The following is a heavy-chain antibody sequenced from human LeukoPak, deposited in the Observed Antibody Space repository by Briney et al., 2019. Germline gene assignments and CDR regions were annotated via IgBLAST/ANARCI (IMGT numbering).Heavy chain of an antibody. CDR1: GGSFSAYF. CDR2: IKHRGSI. J-gene: IGHJ4*02. CDR3: ARAHKSCISDSCYAPPGY. D-gene: IGHD2-2*01. Sequence: PSQSLSLTCAVYGGSFSAYFWSWIRQPPEKGLEWIGYIKHRGSISYNPSLKSRVTISVDTSKNQFSLQMRSVTAADTAVYFCARAHKSCISDSCYAPPGYWGQGTPVTVSP. V-gene: IGHV4-34*01.